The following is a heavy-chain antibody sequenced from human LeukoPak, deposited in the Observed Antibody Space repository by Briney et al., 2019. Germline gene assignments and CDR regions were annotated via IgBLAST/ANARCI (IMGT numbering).Heavy chain of an antibody. V-gene: IGHV3-53*01. J-gene: IGHJ4*02. Sequence: GGSLRLSCAASGFTLSSNYMSWVRQAPGKGLEWVSVIYSGGSTYYADSVKGRFTISRDNSKNTLYLQMNSLRAEDTAVYYCAREGEDYYDSSGYYFDYWGQGTLVTVSS. CDR1: GFTLSSNY. CDR2: IYSGGST. D-gene: IGHD3-22*01. CDR3: AREGEDYYDSSGYYFDY.